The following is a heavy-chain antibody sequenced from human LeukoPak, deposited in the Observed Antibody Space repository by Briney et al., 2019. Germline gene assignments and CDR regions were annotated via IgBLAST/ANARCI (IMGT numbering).Heavy chain of an antibody. CDR1: GGSISSYY. V-gene: IGHV4-59*01. Sequence: PSETLSLTCTVSGGSISSYYWSWIRQPPGKGLEWIGYIYYSGSTNYNPSLKSRVTISVDTSKNQFSLKLSSVTAADTAVYYCARDAVAAAGTENAFDIWGPGTMVIVSS. CDR3: ARDAVAAAGTENAFDI. CDR2: IYYSGST. J-gene: IGHJ3*02. D-gene: IGHD6-13*01.